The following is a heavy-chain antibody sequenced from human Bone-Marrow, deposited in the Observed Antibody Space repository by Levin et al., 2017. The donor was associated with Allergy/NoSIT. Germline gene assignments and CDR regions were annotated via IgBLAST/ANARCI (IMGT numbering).Heavy chain of an antibody. D-gene: IGHD3-22*01. CDR3: SWDDTSVNDY. V-gene: IGHV3-15*01. CDR1: GFHFSPAW. CDR2: IKANAVGATT. J-gene: IGHJ4*02. Sequence: LSLTCAASGFHFSPAWMSWVRPAPGKGLEWVGRIKANAVGATTDYATPVEGRFTISRDDSKNTVYLQMNSLMIEDTAVYYCSWDDTSVNDYWGQGTLVTVSS.